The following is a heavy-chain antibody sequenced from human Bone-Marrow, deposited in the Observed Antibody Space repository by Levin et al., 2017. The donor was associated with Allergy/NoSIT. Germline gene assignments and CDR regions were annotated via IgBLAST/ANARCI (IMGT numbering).Heavy chain of an antibody. V-gene: IGHV3-9*01. Sequence: SCAASGFTFDDYAMHWVRQAPGKGLEWVSGISWNSGSIGYADSVKGRFTISRDNAKNSLYLQMNSLRAEDTALYYCAKDISAGGHYYGMDVWGQGTTVTVSS. J-gene: IGHJ6*02. CDR1: GFTFDDYA. CDR2: ISWNSGSI. CDR3: AKDISAGGHYYGMDV. D-gene: IGHD6-25*01.